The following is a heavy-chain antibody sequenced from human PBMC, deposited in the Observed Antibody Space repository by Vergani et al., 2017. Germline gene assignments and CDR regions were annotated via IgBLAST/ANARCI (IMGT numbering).Heavy chain of an antibody. CDR2: ISSSSSYI. CDR3: ARDSECSSTSCLDY. CDR1: GVTFSSYA. D-gene: IGHD2-2*01. Sequence: VQLVESGGGVVQHGRSLRISCAASGVTFSSYAMHWVRQAPGKGLEWVSSISSSSSYIYYADSVKGRFTISRDNAKNSLYLQMNSLRAEDTAVYYCARDSECSSTSCLDYWGQGTLVTVSS. J-gene: IGHJ4*02. V-gene: IGHV3-21*01.